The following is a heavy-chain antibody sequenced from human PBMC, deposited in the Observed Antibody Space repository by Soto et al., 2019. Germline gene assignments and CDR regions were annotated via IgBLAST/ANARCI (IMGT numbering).Heavy chain of an antibody. CDR1: GYSFTSYW. Sequence: GESLKISCKGSGYSFTSYWIGWVRQMPGKGLEWMGIIYPGDSDTRYSPSFQGQVTISLDTSKNQFSLKLSSVTAADTAVYYCAASGSSGQFEHWAQGTLVTVSS. J-gene: IGHJ4*02. CDR3: AASGSSGQFEH. V-gene: IGHV5-51*01. CDR2: IYPGDSDT. D-gene: IGHD3-10*01.